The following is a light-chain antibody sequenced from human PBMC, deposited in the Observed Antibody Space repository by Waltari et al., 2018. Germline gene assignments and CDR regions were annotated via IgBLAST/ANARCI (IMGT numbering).Light chain of an antibody. V-gene: IGKV1-39*01. CDR3: QQSFSVPWT. CDR2: AAS. CDR1: QRIGSY. Sequence: DIQMTQPPSSLSASVGDRVTNPCRASQRIGSYLKWYQQKPGKVPKLQIFAASSLQRGVPSMFSGSGSGTDFTLTIRSLTSEDFATYYCQQSFSVPWTFGQGTKVEIK. J-gene: IGKJ1*01.